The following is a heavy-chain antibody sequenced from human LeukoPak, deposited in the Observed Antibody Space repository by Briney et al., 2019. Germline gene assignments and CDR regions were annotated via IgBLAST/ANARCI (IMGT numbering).Heavy chain of an antibody. D-gene: IGHD6-19*01. CDR1: GYTFTTYA. J-gene: IGHJ4*02. Sequence: ASVKVSCKTSGYTFTTYAMHWVRQAPGQRLEWVGWINTGNGNTKYSQKFQGRVTTTRDTSASIAYMELSSLRSEDTAVYYCARDLSSGWSFDYWGQGTLVTVSS. CDR3: ARDLSSGWSFDY. CDR2: INTGNGNT. V-gene: IGHV1-3*04.